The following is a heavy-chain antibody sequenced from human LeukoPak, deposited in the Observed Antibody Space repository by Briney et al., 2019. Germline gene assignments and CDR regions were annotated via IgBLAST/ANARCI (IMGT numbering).Heavy chain of an antibody. CDR3: ARSGGKEPIDI. V-gene: IGHV4-39*01. J-gene: IGHJ3*02. CDR2: IYYSGST. D-gene: IGHD4-23*01. Sequence: GSLRLSCAASGFTFSSYSMNWIRQPPGKGLEWIGSIYYSGSTYYNPSLKSRVTISVDTSKNQFSLKLSSVTAADTAVYYCARSGGKEPIDIWGQGTMVTVSS. CDR1: GFTFSSYS.